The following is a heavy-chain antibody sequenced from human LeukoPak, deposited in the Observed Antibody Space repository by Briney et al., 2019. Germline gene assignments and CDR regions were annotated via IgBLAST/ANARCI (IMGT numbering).Heavy chain of an antibody. CDR3: ARDLDGYNNWFDP. CDR2: IYYSGST. D-gene: IGHD5-24*01. V-gene: IGHV4-59*12. CDR1: GGSISSYY. Sequence: PSETLSLTCTVSGGSISSYYWRWIRQPPGKGLEWIGYIYYSGSTNCNPSLKSRVTISVDTSKNQFSLKLSSVTAADTAVYYCARDLDGYNNWFDPWGQGTLVTVSS. J-gene: IGHJ5*02.